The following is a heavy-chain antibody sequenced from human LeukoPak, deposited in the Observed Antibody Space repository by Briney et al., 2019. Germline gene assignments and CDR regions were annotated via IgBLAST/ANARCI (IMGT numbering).Heavy chain of an antibody. CDR3: GKDKGDYSDSIRPNVFDI. D-gene: IGHD3-22*01. Sequence: GGSLRLSCEASGLTFSNYAFNWVRQAPGKGLEWVSAISGGGSTTYYEDSVTDRFTISRDNPRSTLYLQMNSLRVEETAEYYCGKDKGDYSDSIRPNVFDIWLRGTMVIVCS. J-gene: IGHJ3*02. V-gene: IGHV3-23*01. CDR1: GLTFSNYA. CDR2: ISGGGSTT.